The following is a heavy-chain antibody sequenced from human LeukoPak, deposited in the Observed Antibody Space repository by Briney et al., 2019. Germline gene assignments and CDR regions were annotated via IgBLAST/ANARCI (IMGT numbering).Heavy chain of an antibody. V-gene: IGHV3-23*01. CDR3: AKDQAVAGTWYYYYGMDV. D-gene: IGHD6-19*01. Sequence: GGSLRLSCAASGFTVSSNYMSWVRQAPGKGLEWVSAISGSGGSTYYADSVKGRFTISRDNSKNTLYLQMNSLRAEDTAVYYCAKDQAVAGTWYYYYGMDVWGQGTTVTVSS. CDR1: GFTVSSNY. CDR2: ISGSGGST. J-gene: IGHJ6*02.